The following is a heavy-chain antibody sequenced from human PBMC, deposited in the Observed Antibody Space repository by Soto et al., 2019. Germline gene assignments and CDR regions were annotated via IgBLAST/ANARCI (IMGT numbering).Heavy chain of an antibody. CDR3: ATNRGYDFYYYVS. Sequence: SETLSPTYTVSGASIPTGGYYWTWIRQHPVKGLEGIGYLYYSGTTYYTPSLESRVTMSVDLSTNQFSLRLTSVTAAATAVYYCATNRGYDFYYYVSWGQGALVTVSS. J-gene: IGHJ4*02. D-gene: IGHD5-12*01. CDR2: LYYSGTT. V-gene: IGHV4-31*03. CDR1: GASIPTGGYY.